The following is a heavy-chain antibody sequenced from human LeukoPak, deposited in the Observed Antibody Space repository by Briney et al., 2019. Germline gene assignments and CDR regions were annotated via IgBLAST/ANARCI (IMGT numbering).Heavy chain of an antibody. CDR2: ISGSGGST. V-gene: IGHV3-23*01. J-gene: IGHJ4*02. CDR3: AKVRGTYYYDSSGYPYY. Sequence: PGGSLRLSCAASGFTFSSYAMSWVRQAPGKGLEWVSAISGSGGSTYYADSVKGRFTISRDDSKNTLYLQMNSLRAEDTAVYYCAKVRGTYYYDSSGYPYYWGQGTLVTVSS. D-gene: IGHD3-22*01. CDR1: GFTFSSYA.